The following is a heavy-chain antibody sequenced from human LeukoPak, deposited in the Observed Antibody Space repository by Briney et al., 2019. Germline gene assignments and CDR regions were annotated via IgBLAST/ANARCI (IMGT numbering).Heavy chain of an antibody. D-gene: IGHD2-15*01. CDR1: GYTFTSYA. CDR3: ARDWGPLGYCSGGSCCYYYYGIDV. J-gene: IGHJ6*04. V-gene: IGHV1-3*01. Sequence: ASVKVSCKASGYTFTSYAMHWVRQAPGQRLEWMGWINAGNGNTKYSQKFQGRVTITRDTSASTAYMELSRLRSEDTAVYYCARDWGPLGYCSGGSCCYYYYGIDVWGKGTTVTVSS. CDR2: INAGNGNT.